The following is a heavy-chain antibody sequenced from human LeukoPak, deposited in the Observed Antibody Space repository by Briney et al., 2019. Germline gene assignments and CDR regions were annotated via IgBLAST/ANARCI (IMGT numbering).Heavy chain of an antibody. CDR3: AREGPDIVVVVAATGAYNWFDP. CDR2: IYTSGST. Sequence: PSETLSLTCTVSGGSISSYYWSWIRQPAGKGLEWIGRIYTSGSTNYNPSLKSRVTMSVDTSKNQFSLKLSSVTAADTAVYYCAREGPDIVVVVAATGAYNWFDPWGQGTLVTVSS. CDR1: GGSISSYY. D-gene: IGHD2-15*01. J-gene: IGHJ5*02. V-gene: IGHV4-4*07.